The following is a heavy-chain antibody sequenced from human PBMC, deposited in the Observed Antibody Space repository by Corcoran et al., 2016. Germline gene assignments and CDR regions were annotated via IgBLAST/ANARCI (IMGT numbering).Heavy chain of an antibody. CDR3: ARESHGGRDY. CDR1: GYTFSNHS. CDR2: INCSGGST. Sequence: QVQLVQPGAEVKKPGASVKISCKASGYTFSNHSIHWVRQAPGQGLEWMGIINCSGGSTSNAQKFQGRVTMTRDTSTTTVYMERSSLRSEDTAVYYWARESHGGRDYGGQGTLVTVSS. V-gene: IGHV1-46*01. J-gene: IGHJ4*02.